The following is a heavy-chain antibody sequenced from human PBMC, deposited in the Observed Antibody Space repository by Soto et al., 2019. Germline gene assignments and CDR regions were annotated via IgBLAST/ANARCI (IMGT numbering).Heavy chain of an antibody. V-gene: IGHV3-33*01. D-gene: IGHD3-10*01. J-gene: IGHJ6*03. CDR1: GFTFSSYG. CDR2: IWYDGSNK. Sequence: GGSLRLSCAASGFTFSSYGMHWVRQAPGKGLEWVAVIWYDGSNKYYADSVKGRFTISRDNSKNTLYLQMNSLRAEDTAVYYCARDMASVGSGSYYRYYYYYMDVWGKGTTVTVSS. CDR3: ARDMASVGSGSYYRYYYYYMDV.